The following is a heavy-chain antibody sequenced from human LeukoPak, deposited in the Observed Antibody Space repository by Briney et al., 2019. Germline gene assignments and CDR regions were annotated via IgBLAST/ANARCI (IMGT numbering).Heavy chain of an antibody. CDR3: AKHGYSSGWYRAWDY. Sequence: GGSLRLSCAASGFTFSGYAMSWVRQAPGKGLEWVSAISGSGGSTYYADSVKGRFTISRDNSKNTLYLQMNSLRAEDTAVYYCAKHGYSSGWYRAWDYWGQGTLVTVSS. CDR2: ISGSGGST. V-gene: IGHV3-23*01. D-gene: IGHD6-19*01. CDR1: GFTFSGYA. J-gene: IGHJ4*02.